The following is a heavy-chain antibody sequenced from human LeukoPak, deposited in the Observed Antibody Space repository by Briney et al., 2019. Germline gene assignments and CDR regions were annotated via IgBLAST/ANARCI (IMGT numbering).Heavy chain of an antibody. J-gene: IGHJ4*02. Sequence: ASVKVSCKASGYTFTSYYMHWVRQVPGQGLEWMGIINPSGGSTSYAQKFQGRVTMTRDTSTSTVYMELSSLRSEDTAVYYCAREGQVGATVGPYFDYWGQGTLVTVSS. CDR1: GYTFTSYY. D-gene: IGHD1-26*01. CDR3: AREGQVGATVGPYFDY. CDR2: INPSGGST. V-gene: IGHV1-46*01.